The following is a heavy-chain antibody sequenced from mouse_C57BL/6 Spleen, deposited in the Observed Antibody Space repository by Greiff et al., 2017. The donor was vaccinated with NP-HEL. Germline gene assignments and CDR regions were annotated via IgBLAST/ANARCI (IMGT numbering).Heavy chain of an antibody. V-gene: IGHV1-64*01. D-gene: IGHD2-3*01. J-gene: IGHJ1*03. CDR3: ARLGDGFHWYFDV. Sequence: VQLQQPGAELVKPGASVKLSCKASGYTFTSYWMHWVKQRPGQGLEWIGMIHPNSGSTNYNEKFKSKATLTVVKSSSTAYMQLSSLTSEDSAVDYCARLGDGFHWYFDVWGTGTTVTVSS. CDR1: GYTFTSYW. CDR2: IHPNSGST.